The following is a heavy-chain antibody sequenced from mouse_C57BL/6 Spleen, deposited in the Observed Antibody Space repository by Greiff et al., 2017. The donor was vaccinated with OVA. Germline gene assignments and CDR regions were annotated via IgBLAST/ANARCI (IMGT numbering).Heavy chain of an antibody. CDR2: IYPGDGDT. CDR3: ATQTGTGDY. D-gene: IGHD4-1*01. V-gene: IGHV1-82*01. CDR1: GYAFSSSW. J-gene: IGHJ2*01. Sequence: QVQLQQSGPELVKPGASVKISCKASGYAFSSSWMNWVKQRPGKGLEWIGRIYPGDGDTNYNGKFKGKATLTAAKSSSTAYMQLSSLTSEDSAVYFCATQTGTGDYWGQGTTLTVSS.